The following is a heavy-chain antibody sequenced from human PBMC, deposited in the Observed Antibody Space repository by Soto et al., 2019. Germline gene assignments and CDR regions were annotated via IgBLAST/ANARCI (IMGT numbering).Heavy chain of an antibody. CDR3: ARDPRLVYDSSGYYPDY. CDR1: GYTFTGYY. J-gene: IGHJ4*02. D-gene: IGHD3-22*01. V-gene: IGHV1-2*02. Sequence: QVQLVQSGAEVKKPGASVKVSCKASGYTFTGYYMHWVRQAPGQGLEWMGWINPNSGGTNYAQKLQGRVTMTTDTSTSTAYMELRSLRSGDTAVYYCARDPRLVYDSSGYYPDYWGQGTLVTVSS. CDR2: INPNSGGT.